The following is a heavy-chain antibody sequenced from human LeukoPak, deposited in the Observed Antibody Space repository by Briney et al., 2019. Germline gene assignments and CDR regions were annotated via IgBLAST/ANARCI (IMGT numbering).Heavy chain of an antibody. Sequence: AETLSLTCTVSGDPISSRSDYWGWVRQPRGKGLEWIGIIYYSGSTYSHPFLKSRVTISVDPSKNQFSLKLSSVTAADTAVYYCASFYCSGGSCYQYYYYYYMDVWGKGTTVTISS. CDR2: IYYSGST. J-gene: IGHJ6*03. V-gene: IGHV4-39*01. D-gene: IGHD2-15*01. CDR3: ASFYCSGGSCYQYYYYYYMDV. CDR1: GDPISSRSDY.